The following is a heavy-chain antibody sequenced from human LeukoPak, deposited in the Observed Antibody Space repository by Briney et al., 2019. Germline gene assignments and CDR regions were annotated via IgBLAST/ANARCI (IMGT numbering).Heavy chain of an antibody. J-gene: IGHJ4*02. D-gene: IGHD2-2*01. CDR1: GYTFAMFG. CDR3: VRDIGECSSTSCYAHFIDY. V-gene: IGHV1-18*03. Sequence: ASVKVSCKASGYTFAMFGISWVRQAPGQGFEWMGWSSAYNGDTKYSQRFQGRVTMSADTSTNTAYMDLRSLRSDDMAVYYCVRDIGECSSTSCYAHFIDYWGQGTLVTVSS. CDR2: SSAYNGDT.